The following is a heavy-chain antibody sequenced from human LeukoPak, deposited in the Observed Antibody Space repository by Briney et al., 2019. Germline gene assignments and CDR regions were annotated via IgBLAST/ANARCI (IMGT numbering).Heavy chain of an antibody. CDR1: GFTFSSYA. V-gene: IGHV3-30*04. Sequence: PGGSLRLSCAASGFTFSSYAMHWVRQAPGKGLEWVAVISYDGSNKYYADSVKGRFTISRHNSKNTLYLQMNSLRAEDTAVYYYARGLSDIVVVVAATNWFDPWGQGTLVTVSS. CDR2: ISYDGSNK. J-gene: IGHJ5*02. D-gene: IGHD2-15*01. CDR3: ARGLSDIVVVVAATNWFDP.